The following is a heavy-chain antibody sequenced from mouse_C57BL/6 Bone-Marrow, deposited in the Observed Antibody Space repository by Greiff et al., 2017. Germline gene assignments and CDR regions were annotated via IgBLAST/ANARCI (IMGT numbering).Heavy chain of an antibody. CDR2: IDPENGDT. Sequence: VQLKQSGAELVRPGASVKLSCTASGFNIKDDYMHWVKQRPEQGLEWIAWIDPENGDTEYASKFQGKATITADTSSNTAYLQLSSLTSEDTAIYYCTTDYGGGFAYWGQGTLVTVSA. CDR3: TTDYGGGFAY. V-gene: IGHV14-4*01. J-gene: IGHJ3*01. D-gene: IGHD1-1*01. CDR1: GFNIKDDY.